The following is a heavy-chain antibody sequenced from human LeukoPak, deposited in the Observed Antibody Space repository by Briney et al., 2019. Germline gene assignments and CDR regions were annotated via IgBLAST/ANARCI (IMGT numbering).Heavy chain of an antibody. V-gene: IGHV3-48*03. CDR1: GSTFSSYE. J-gene: IGHJ4*02. Sequence: GGSLRLSCAASGSTFSSYEMNWVRQAPGKGLEWVSYISSSGSTIYYADSVKGRFTISRDNAKNSLYLQMNSLRAEDTAVYYCAPRRPLYGSDGYWGQGTLVTVSS. D-gene: IGHD3-10*01. CDR2: ISSSGSTI. CDR3: APRRPLYGSDGY.